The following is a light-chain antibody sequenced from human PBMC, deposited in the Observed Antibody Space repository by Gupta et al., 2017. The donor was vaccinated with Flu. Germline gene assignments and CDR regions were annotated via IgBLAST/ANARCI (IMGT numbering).Light chain of an antibody. J-gene: IGKJ1*01. CDR2: GAS. Sequence: EIVMTPSPATLSVSPGERATLSCRASQSVSSNLAWYQQKPGQAPRLLIYGASTRDTGIPARCSGSGSGTEFTHTISSLQSEDFAVYYCQQYKNWPPWTFGQGTKVEIK. CDR3: QQYKNWPPWT. CDR1: QSVSSN. V-gene: IGKV3-15*01.